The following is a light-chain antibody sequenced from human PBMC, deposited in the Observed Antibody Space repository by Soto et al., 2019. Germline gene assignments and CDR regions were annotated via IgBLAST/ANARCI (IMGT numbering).Light chain of an antibody. CDR2: GAS. CDR1: QTISGNY. Sequence: EIALTQSPASLSLSPGESVTLSCRTSQTISGNYLSWYQRRPGQAPRLLIFGASIRATDIPARFSGSGSERDFTLAITSLEPEDFAVYYCHQNYDLPLTFGQGTKLEMK. CDR3: HQNYDLPLT. J-gene: IGKJ2*01. V-gene: IGKV3D-7*01.